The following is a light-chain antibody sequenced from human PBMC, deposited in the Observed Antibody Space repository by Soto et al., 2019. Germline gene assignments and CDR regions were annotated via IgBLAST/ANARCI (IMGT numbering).Light chain of an antibody. V-gene: IGKV1-39*01. Sequence: DIQMTQSPSSLSASVGDRVTISCRASQSIRNYVSWYQQKPGTAPKLLIRAASTLQSGVLSRFSGSGSGTYFTLTSSSLQNEDFATYFCQQTDSTPQTFGQGNNVEI. CDR3: QQTDSTPQT. CDR1: QSIRNY. CDR2: AAS. J-gene: IGKJ1*01.